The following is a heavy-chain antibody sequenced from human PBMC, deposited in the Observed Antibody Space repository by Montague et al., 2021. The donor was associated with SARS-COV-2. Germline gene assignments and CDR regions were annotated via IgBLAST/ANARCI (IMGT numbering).Heavy chain of an antibody. CDR3: ARNRGWGSRGAGYIDL. J-gene: IGHJ2*01. Sequence: TLSPTCTVSGGSISGDNYYWTWIRQHPGKGLDWIAYIYYTGSTYYNPSLQSRLRTSLDTSKNQFSLTLTSVTAADTAIYYCARNRGWGSRGAGYIDLWSRGALVTVSS. CDR1: GGSISGDNYY. CDR2: IYYTGST. V-gene: IGHV4-31*03. D-gene: IGHD7-27*01.